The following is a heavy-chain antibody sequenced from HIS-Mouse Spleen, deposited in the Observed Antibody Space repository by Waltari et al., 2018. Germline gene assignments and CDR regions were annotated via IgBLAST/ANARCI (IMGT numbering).Heavy chain of an antibody. D-gene: IGHD7-27*01. CDR1: GYTFTGYY. J-gene: IGHJ4*02. CDR2: INPNSGGT. Sequence: KVSCKASGYTFTGYYMHWVRQAPGQGLEWMGWINPNSGGTNYAQKFQGRVTMTRDTSISTAYMELSRLRSDDTAVYYCARGVGNWGSPYYFDYWGQGTLVTVSS. V-gene: IGHV1-2*02. CDR3: ARGVGNWGSPYYFDY.